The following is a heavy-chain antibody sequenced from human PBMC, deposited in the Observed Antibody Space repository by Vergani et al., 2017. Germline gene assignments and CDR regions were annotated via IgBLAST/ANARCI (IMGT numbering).Heavy chain of an antibody. CDR2: INWNGSST. CDR1: GFTFDDYG. J-gene: IGHJ6*03. Sequence: EVQLVESGGGVVRPGGSLRLSCAASGFTFDDYGMSWVRQAPGKGLEWVSGINWNGSSTGYADSVKVRFTISRDNAKNSLYLQMNSLRAEATALYLCAGYGHYPYYYYYYMDVWGKGTTVTVSS. CDR3: AGYGHYPYYYYYYMDV. V-gene: IGHV3-20*01. D-gene: IGHD3-10*01.